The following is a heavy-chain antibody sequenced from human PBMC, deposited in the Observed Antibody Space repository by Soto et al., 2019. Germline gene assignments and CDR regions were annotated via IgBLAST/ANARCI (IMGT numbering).Heavy chain of an antibody. CDR3: ARLGNYGDRLRDY. J-gene: IGHJ4*02. Sequence: SETLSLTCTVSGGSISSYYWNWIRQPPGKGLEWIGYIYFTGSTNYNPSLKSRVTISVDTSKTRFSLELTSVTAADTAVYYCARLGNYGDRLRDYWGQG. CDR1: GGSISSYY. V-gene: IGHV4-59*08. D-gene: IGHD4-17*01. CDR2: IYFTGST.